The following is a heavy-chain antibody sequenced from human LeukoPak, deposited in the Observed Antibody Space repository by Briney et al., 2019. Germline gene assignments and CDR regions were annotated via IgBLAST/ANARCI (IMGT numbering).Heavy chain of an antibody. Sequence: PGGSLRLPCAASGFTFSSYWMHWVRQAPGKGLVWVSRINSDGSSTSYADSVRGRFTISRDNAKNSLYLQMNSLRAEDTAVYYCAREGVVGSSSWYANWFDPWGQGTLVTVSS. D-gene: IGHD6-13*01. CDR2: INSDGSST. J-gene: IGHJ5*02. CDR3: AREGVVGSSSWYANWFDP. V-gene: IGHV3-74*01. CDR1: GFTFSSYW.